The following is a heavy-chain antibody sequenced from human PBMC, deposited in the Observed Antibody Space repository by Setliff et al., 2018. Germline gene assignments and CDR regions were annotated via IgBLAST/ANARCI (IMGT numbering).Heavy chain of an antibody. D-gene: IGHD3-22*01. CDR3: ARESRYYYDNLGTLDY. J-gene: IGHJ4*02. CDR1: GGSISSYY. CDR2: IYSSGST. V-gene: IGHV4-4*09. Sequence: SETLSLTCTVSGGSISSYYWSWIRQPTGKGLEWIGYIYSSGSTYYNPSLKSRVSISVDTSKNQFSLKLSSVTAAETAVYYCARESRYYYDNLGTLDYWGQGTLVTVS.